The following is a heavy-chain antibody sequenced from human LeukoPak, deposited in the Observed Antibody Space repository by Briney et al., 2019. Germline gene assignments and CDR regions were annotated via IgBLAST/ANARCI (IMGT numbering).Heavy chain of an antibody. J-gene: IGHJ5*02. V-gene: IGHV1-46*01. Sequence: GASVKVSCKASGYTFTSYYMHWVRQAPGPELEWMGIINPSGGSTSYAQKFQGRVTMTRDTSTSTVYMELSSLRSEDTAVYYCAREIAAAGPWFDPWGQGTLVTVSS. CDR3: AREIAAAGPWFDP. D-gene: IGHD6-13*01. CDR1: GYTFTSYY. CDR2: INPSGGST.